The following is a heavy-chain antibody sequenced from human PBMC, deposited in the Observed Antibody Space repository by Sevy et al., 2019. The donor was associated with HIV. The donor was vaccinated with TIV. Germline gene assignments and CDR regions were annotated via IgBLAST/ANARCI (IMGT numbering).Heavy chain of an antibody. Sequence: GGSLRLSCAASGFTFSSYGMHWVRQAPGKGLEWVAVIWYDGSNKYYADSVKGRFTSSRDNSKNTLYLQMNSLRAEDTAVYYCARDRHSSDSYYFDYWGQGTLVIVSS. D-gene: IGHD3-22*01. J-gene: IGHJ4*02. CDR2: IWYDGSNK. CDR1: GFTFSSYG. CDR3: ARDRHSSDSYYFDY. V-gene: IGHV3-33*01.